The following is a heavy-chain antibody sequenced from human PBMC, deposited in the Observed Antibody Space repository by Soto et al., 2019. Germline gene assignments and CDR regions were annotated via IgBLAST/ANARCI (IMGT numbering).Heavy chain of an antibody. CDR2: IYYSGST. D-gene: IGHD2-15*01. J-gene: IGHJ4*02. CDR1: GGSISSSSYY. CDR3: ARHSGLGYCSGGSCYFDY. V-gene: IGHV4-39*01. Sequence: SETLSLTCTVSGGSISSSSYYWGWIRQPPGKGLEWIGSIYYSGSTYYNPSLKSRVTISVDTSKNQFSLKLTSVTAADTAVYYCARHSGLGYCSGGSCYFDYWGQGTLVTVSS.